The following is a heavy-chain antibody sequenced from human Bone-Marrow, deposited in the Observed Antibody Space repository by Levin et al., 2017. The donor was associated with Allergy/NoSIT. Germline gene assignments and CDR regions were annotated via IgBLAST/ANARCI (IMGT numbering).Heavy chain of an antibody. CDR3: APGVAVGLEGLDI. J-gene: IGHJ3*02. D-gene: IGHD6-19*01. CDR1: GYTLTDLS. V-gene: IGHV1-24*01. CDR2: SDPEDGQP. Sequence: ASVKVSCKVSGYTLTDLSIHWVRQAPGKGLEWMGTSDPEDGQPIYAEKLQDRVTMTEDTSTDTAYMELTSLRSEDTAVYYCAPGVAVGLEGLDIWGQGTMVVVSS.